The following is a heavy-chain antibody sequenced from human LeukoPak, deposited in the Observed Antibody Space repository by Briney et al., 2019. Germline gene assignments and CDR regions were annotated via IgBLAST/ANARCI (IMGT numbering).Heavy chain of an antibody. V-gene: IGHV3-23*01. D-gene: IGHD3-16*01. CDR3: EGSEGGY. Sequence: PGGSLRLSCAASGFTFSAYGMTWVRQAPGKGLEWVSAISGSAAATFYADSVKGRFTISRDNSKNTLYLQMNSLRAEDTAVYYCEGSEGGYWGQGTLVTVSS. CDR2: ISGSAAAT. CDR1: GFTFSAYG. J-gene: IGHJ4*02.